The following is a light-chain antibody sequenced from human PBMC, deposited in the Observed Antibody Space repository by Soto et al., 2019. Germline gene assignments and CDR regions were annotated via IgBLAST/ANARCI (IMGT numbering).Light chain of an antibody. CDR2: EDD. V-gene: IGLV6-57*03. CDR3: QSYGGASV. Sequence: NFMLTQPHSVSESPGKTVTISCTRTSGSIVSNYIHWYQLRPGGAPTTVIYEDDDRPSGVPDRFSGSIDTSSNSASLTISGLRPEDDADYYCQSYGGASVFGGGTKLTVL. J-gene: IGLJ3*02. CDR1: SGSIVSNY.